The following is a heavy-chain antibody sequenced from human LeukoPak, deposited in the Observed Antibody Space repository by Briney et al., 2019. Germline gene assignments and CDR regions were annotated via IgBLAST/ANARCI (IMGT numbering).Heavy chain of an antibody. CDR2: IYYSGST. CDR1: GGSIRSGGYY. CDR3: ARYCSSTNCYKGGFDP. Sequence: PSETLSLTCTVSGGSIRSGGYYWSCIRQHPGKGLEWIGYIYYSGSTYSNPSLKSRVTISVDTSKNQFSLNLSSVTAADTAVYYCARYCSSTNCYKGGFDPWGQGTLVTVSS. D-gene: IGHD2-2*02. J-gene: IGHJ5*02. V-gene: IGHV4-31*03.